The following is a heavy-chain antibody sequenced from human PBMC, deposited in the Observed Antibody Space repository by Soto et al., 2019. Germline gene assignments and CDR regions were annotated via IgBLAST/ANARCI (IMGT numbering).Heavy chain of an antibody. J-gene: IGHJ3*02. V-gene: IGHV3-21*01. CDR2: ISSSSSYI. D-gene: IGHD2-15*01. Sequence: GGSLRLSCAASGFTFSSYSMNWVRQAPGKGLEWVSSISSSSSYIYYADSVKGRFTISRDNAKNSLYLQMNSLRAEDTAVYYCARGTPLGYCSGGSCYTDDAFDIWGQGTMVTVSS. CDR3: ARGTPLGYCSGGSCYTDDAFDI. CDR1: GFTFSSYS.